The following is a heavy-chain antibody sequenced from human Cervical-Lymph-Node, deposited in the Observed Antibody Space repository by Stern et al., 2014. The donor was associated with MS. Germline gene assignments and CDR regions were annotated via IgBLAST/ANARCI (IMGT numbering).Heavy chain of an antibody. Sequence: DQLVESGGGVVQPGGSLKLSCAASGFTLSDYAMHWVRQAPGKGLEWVAIISYDGSETYYADSVKGRFTISRDNSENTVLLQMNSLGGEDTAVYYCAKAGTTVTWGYYYYAMDVWGQGTTVTVSS. J-gene: IGHJ6*02. V-gene: IGHV3-30*18. CDR1: GFTLSDYA. CDR3: AKAGTTVTWGYYYYAMDV. D-gene: IGHD1/OR15-1a*01. CDR2: ISYDGSET.